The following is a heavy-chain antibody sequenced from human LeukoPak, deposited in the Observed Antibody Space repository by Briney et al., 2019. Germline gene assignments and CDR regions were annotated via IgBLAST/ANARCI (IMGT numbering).Heavy chain of an antibody. CDR3: EKGRCSGSSCYGGDY. CDR2: ITSKGGST. J-gene: IGHJ4*02. V-gene: IGHV3-64D*06. CDR1: GFTFSSYA. Sequence: GGSLRLSCSASGFTFSSYAMNWVRQAPGKGLEYVSAITSKGGSTYYADSVKGRFSISRDNSKNTLYLQMSSLRAEDTVVYYCEKGRCSGSSCYGGDYWGQGTMVNVSS. D-gene: IGHD2-2*01.